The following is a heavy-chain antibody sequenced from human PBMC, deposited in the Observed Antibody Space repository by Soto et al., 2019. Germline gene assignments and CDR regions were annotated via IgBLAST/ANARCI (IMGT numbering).Heavy chain of an antibody. Sequence: ASVKVSCKASGYTFTSYGISWVRQAPGQGLEWMGWISAYNGNTNYAQKLQGRVTMTTDTSTSTAYMEPRSLRSDDTAVYYCALEYYDFWSGPTQGFDPWGQGTLVTVSS. V-gene: IGHV1-18*01. CDR2: ISAYNGNT. D-gene: IGHD3-3*01. CDR3: ALEYYDFWSGPTQGFDP. J-gene: IGHJ5*02. CDR1: GYTFTSYG.